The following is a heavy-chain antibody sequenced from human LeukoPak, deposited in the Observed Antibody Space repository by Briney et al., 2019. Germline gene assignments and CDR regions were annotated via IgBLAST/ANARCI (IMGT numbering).Heavy chain of an antibody. CDR3: ARGGPRAICSSTSCYPYYFDF. V-gene: IGHV3-21*01. CDR2: ISSRSSYI. Sequence: GGSLRLSCAASLFTFSDYSMNWVRQAPGKGLEWVSSISSRSSYIYYADSVKGRFTISRDNAKNSLYLQMNSLRAEDTAVYFCARGGPRAICSSTSCYPYYFDFWGQGTLVTVSS. J-gene: IGHJ4*02. D-gene: IGHD2-2*01. CDR1: LFTFSDYS.